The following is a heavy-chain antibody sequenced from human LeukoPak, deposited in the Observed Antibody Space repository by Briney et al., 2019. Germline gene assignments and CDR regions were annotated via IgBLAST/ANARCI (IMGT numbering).Heavy chain of an antibody. D-gene: IGHD6-19*01. CDR3: ARYRRVAGTQGYFDY. CDR1: GFTFSSYW. CDR2: IKRDGSEK. V-gene: IGHV3-7*01. J-gene: IGHJ4*02. Sequence: AGGSLRLSCAASGFTFSSYWMSWVRQAPGKGLEWVANIKRDGSEKYYVDSVKGRFTISRDNAKNSLYLQMNSLRAEDTAVYYCARYRRVAGTQGYFDYWGQGTLVTVSS.